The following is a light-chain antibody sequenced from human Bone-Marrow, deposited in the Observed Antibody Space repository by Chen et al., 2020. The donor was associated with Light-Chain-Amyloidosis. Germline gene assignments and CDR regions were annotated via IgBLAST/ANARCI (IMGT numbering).Light chain of an antibody. CDR3: QSYDSSTWV. J-gene: IGLJ3*02. V-gene: IGLV6-57*03. CDR2: EDN. CDR1: SGRIASNY. Sequence: NFMLTQPHSVSESPWKTVTISCTRSSGRIASNYVQWYQQRPGSAPTTVIYEDNQRPSGVPDRFSGSIDSYSNSASLTISGLKTEDEADYYCQSYDSSTWVFGGGTKLTVL.